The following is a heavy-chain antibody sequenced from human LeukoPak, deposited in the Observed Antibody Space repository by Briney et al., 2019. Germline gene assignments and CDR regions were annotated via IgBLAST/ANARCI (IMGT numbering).Heavy chain of an antibody. D-gene: IGHD3-10*01. CDR1: GFTFSDHY. Sequence: GGSLRLSCAASGFTFSDHYMDWVRQAPGKGLELVGRTRKKVNSYTTEYAASVKGRFTISRDDSKNSLYLQMNSLKTEDTAVYYCARSYGSGTYPFDYWGQGTLVTVSS. V-gene: IGHV3-72*01. CDR2: TRKKVNSYTT. J-gene: IGHJ4*02. CDR3: ARSYGSGTYPFDY.